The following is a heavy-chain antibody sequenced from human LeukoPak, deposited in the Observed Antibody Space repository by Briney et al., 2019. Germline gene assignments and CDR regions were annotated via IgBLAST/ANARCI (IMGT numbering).Heavy chain of an antibody. D-gene: IGHD6-19*01. Sequence: TGGSLRLSCAASGFAFSSFAMGWVRQSPGKGLEWLSTINGGGNTTFYADSVKGRFTISRDNSNNTLYLHMDGLRPDDTAIYYCTKELHVAVAVADYYYFYMVVWGRGTAVSVSS. CDR1: GFAFSSFA. V-gene: IGHV3-23*01. J-gene: IGHJ6*03. CDR3: TKELHVAVAVADYYYFYMVV. CDR2: INGGGNTT.